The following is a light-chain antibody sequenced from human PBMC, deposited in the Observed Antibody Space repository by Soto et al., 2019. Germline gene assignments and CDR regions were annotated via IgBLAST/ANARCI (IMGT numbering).Light chain of an antibody. CDR2: KAS. J-gene: IGKJ1*01. V-gene: IGKV1-5*03. Sequence: DIQMTQSPSTLSASVGDRVTITCRASESISGWLAWYQQKPGKAPKLVIFKASTLESGVPSRFSGSGSGTEFTLSISSLQPDDFAIYYCKQYNSYPRTFGQGTKVEIK. CDR1: ESISGW. CDR3: KQYNSYPRT.